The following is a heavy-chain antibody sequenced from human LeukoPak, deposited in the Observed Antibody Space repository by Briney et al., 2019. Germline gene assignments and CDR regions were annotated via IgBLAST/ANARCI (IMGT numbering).Heavy chain of an antibody. J-gene: IGHJ4*02. V-gene: IGHV3-73*01. D-gene: IGHD6-19*01. CDR2: IRSKANSYAT. CDR1: GSTFSGSA. Sequence: PGGSLRLSCAASGSTFSGSAMHWVRQASGKGLEWVGRIRSKANSYATAYAASVKGRFTISRDDSKNTAYLQMNSLKTEDTAVYYCTRRDSSGWHDFDYWGQGTLVTVSS. CDR3: TRRDSSGWHDFDY.